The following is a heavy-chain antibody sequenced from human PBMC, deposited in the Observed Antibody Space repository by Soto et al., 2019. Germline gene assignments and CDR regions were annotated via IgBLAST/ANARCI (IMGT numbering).Heavy chain of an antibody. CDR3: ARDSGSYFSYYFDY. J-gene: IGHJ4*02. CDR2: IYHSGST. CDR1: GGSISSSNW. V-gene: IGHV4-4*02. D-gene: IGHD1-26*01. Sequence: PSETLSLTCAVSGGSISSSNWWSWVRQSPGKGLEWIGEIYHSGSTNYNPSLKSRVTISVDKSKNQFSLKLSSVTAADTAVYYCARDSGSYFSYYFDYWGQGTLVTVSS.